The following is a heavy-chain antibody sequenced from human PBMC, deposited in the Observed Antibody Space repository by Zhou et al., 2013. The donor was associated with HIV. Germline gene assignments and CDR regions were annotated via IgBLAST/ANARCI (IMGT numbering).Heavy chain of an antibody. D-gene: IGHD2-2*01. J-gene: IGHJ6*03. CDR3: ARAVVPAAMHYYYMDV. CDR1: GGTFSSYA. CDR2: IIPILGIA. V-gene: IGHV1-69*04. Sequence: QVQLVQSGAXVKKPGSSVKVSCKASGGTFSSYAISWVRQAPGQGLEWMGRIIPILGIANYAQKFQGRVTITADKSTSTAYMELSSLRSEDTAVYYCARAVVPAAMHYYYMDVWGKGTTVTVSS.